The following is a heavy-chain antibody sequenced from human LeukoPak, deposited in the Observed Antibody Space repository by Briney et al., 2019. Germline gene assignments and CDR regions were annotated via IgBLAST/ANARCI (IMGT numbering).Heavy chain of an antibody. CDR3: AKSGLVGAFSDY. J-gene: IGHJ4*02. V-gene: IGHV3-30-3*02. CDR1: GFTFSSYA. CDR2: ISYDGNNK. D-gene: IGHD1-26*01. Sequence: GGSLRLSCAASGFTFSSYAMHWVRQAPGKGLEWVAIISYDGNNKYYADSVKGRFTISGDNSKNTLYLQMNSLRAEDTAVYYCAKSGLVGAFSDYWGQGTLVTVSS.